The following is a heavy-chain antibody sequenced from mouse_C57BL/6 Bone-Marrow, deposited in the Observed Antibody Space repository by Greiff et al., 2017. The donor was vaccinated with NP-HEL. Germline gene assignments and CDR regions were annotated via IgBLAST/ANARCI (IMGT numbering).Heavy chain of an antibody. V-gene: IGHV1-26*01. CDR1: GYTFTDYY. D-gene: IGHD2-3*01. Sequence: VQLQQSGPELVKPGASVKISCKASGYTFTDYYMNWVKQSHGKSLEWIGDINPNNGGTSYNQKFKGKATLTVDKSSSTAYMELRSLTSEDSAVYYCARRWAYDGYYVDYWGQGTTLTVSS. CDR2: INPNNGGT. J-gene: IGHJ2*01. CDR3: ARRWAYDGYYVDY.